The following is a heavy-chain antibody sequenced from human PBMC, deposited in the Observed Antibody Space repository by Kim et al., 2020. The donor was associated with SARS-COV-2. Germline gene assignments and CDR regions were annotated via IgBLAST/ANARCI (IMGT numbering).Heavy chain of an antibody. J-gene: IGHJ4*02. Sequence: GGSLRLSCAASGFTFSSYAMSWVRQAPGKGLEWVSAISGSGGSTYYADSVKGRFTISRDNSKNTLYLQMNSLRAEDTAVYYCAKDRELGGLTGTTYQFDYWGQGTLVTVSS. V-gene: IGHV3-23*01. CDR2: ISGSGGST. CDR1: GFTFSSYA. CDR3: AKDRELGGLTGTTYQFDY. D-gene: IGHD1-20*01.